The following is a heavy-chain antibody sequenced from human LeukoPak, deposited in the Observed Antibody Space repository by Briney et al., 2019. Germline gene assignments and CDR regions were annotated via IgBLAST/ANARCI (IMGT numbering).Heavy chain of an antibody. CDR3: ATGYSSSSFYFNY. CDR2: IYSGENT. J-gene: IGHJ4*02. V-gene: IGHV3-53*01. Sequence: GGSLRLSCAASGFSVSSNYMSWVRQAPGKGLECVSVIYSGENTYYADSVKGRFTISRDNSKNTLYLQMNSLRVEDTAVYFCATGYSSSSFYFNYWGQGPLVTVSS. CDR1: GFSVSSNY. D-gene: IGHD6-13*01.